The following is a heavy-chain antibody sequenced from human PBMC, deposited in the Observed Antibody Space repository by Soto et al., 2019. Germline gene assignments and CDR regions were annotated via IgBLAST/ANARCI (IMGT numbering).Heavy chain of an antibody. V-gene: IGHV1-69*04. Sequence: SVKVSCKASGGTFSSYTISWVRQAPGQGLEWMGRIIPILGIANYAQKFQGRVTITADKSTSTAYMELSSLRSEDTAVYYCAKDKGKYPLRFFFDYWGQGTLVTVSS. CDR2: IIPILGIA. J-gene: IGHJ4*02. CDR1: GGTFSSYT. D-gene: IGHD3-16*01. CDR3: AKDKGKYPLRFFFDY.